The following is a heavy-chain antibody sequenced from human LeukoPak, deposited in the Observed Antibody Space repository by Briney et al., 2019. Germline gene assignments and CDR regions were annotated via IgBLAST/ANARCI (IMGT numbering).Heavy chain of an antibody. D-gene: IGHD2-21*02. Sequence: PSETLSLTCTVSGGSISSYYWSWIRQPPGKGLEWIGYIYYSGSTNYNPSLKSRVTISVDTSKNQFSLKLSSVTAADTAMYYCARSYCGGDCYHFDYWGQGTLVTVSS. CDR1: GGSISSYY. CDR3: ARSYCGGDCYHFDY. J-gene: IGHJ4*02. V-gene: IGHV4-59*12. CDR2: IYYSGST.